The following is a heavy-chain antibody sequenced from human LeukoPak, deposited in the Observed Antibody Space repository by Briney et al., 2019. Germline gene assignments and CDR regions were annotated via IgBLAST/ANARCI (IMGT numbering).Heavy chain of an antibody. Sequence: ASVKVSCKASGYPFSGYYINWVRYGPGQGLEWMEWIKPNSGDTNYAQKFQGRLTMTRDTTISTVYMELNRLRSDDTAVYYCARGDEWELAVDYWGQGTLITVSS. CDR2: IKPNSGDT. CDR3: ARGDEWELAVDY. V-gene: IGHV1-2*02. D-gene: IGHD1-26*01. J-gene: IGHJ4*02. CDR1: GYPFSGYY.